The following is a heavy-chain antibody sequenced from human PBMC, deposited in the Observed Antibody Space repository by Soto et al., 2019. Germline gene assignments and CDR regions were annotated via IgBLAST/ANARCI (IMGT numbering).Heavy chain of an antibody. D-gene: IGHD6-25*01. CDR3: ARGLNKAALSFEY. V-gene: IGHV3-23*01. CDR1: GHRFSTYA. Sequence: LSLSCAASGHRFSTYAMRWVRQAPGKGLEWVSVISGSGGTTYYADSVKGRFTISRDNAENSLYLQMNSLRAEDTALYYCARGLNKAALSFEYWGQGTMVTVS. J-gene: IGHJ4*01. CDR2: ISGSGGTT.